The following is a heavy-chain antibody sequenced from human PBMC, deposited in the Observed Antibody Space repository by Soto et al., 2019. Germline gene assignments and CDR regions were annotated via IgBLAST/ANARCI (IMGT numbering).Heavy chain of an antibody. CDR2: ISGSGGST. J-gene: IGHJ6*02. CDR1: GFTFSSYA. CDR3: AKSNRVETVLAATWGGYYYYGIDV. D-gene: IGHD2-15*01. V-gene: IGHV3-23*01. Sequence: EVQLLESGGGLVQPGGSLRLSCAASGFTFSSYAMSWVRQAPGKGLEWVSAISGSGGSTYYADSVEGRFTISRDNSKNTLYRQMSNLRAEDTAVYYCAKSNRVETVLAATWGGYYYYGIDVWGQGTTVNVSS.